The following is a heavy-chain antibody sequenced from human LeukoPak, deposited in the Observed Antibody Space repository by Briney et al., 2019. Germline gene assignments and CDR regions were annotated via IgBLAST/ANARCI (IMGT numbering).Heavy chain of an antibody. CDR2: IYHSGST. CDR3: ARESLIFGVVPQGGFDY. CDR1: GGSISTYY. J-gene: IGHJ4*02. V-gene: IGHV4-59*01. D-gene: IGHD3-3*01. Sequence: RSSETLSLTCTVSGGSISTYYWNWIRQPPGKGLEWIGYIYHSGSTNYNPSLKSRVTISVDTPKNQFSLKLSSVTAADTAVYYCARESLIFGVVPQGGFDYWGQGALVTVSS.